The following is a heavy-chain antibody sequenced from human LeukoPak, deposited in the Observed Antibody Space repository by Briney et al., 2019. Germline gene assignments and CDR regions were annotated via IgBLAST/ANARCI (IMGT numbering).Heavy chain of an antibody. CDR2: INPNSGGT. CDR1: GYTFTGYY. V-gene: IGHV1-2*02. Sequence: ASVKVSCKASGYTFTGYYMHWVRQAPGQGLEWMGWINPNSGGTNYAQKFQGRVTITRDTSISTAYMELSRLRSDDTAVYYCARGYDSSGYYSGYWGQGTLVTVSS. J-gene: IGHJ4*02. D-gene: IGHD3-22*01. CDR3: ARGYDSSGYYSGY.